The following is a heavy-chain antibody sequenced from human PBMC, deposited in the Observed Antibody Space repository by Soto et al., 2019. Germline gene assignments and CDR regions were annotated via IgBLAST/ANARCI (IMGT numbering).Heavy chain of an antibody. J-gene: IGHJ4*02. D-gene: IGHD1-1*01. Sequence: QVHLVQSGAEVKKPGASVKVSCKGSGYAFTTYGITWVRQAPGQGLEWMGWISAHNGNTNYAQRLQGRVTVTRDPSTSTAYMELRSLRSDDTAVYYCARGRYGDYWGQGALVPVSS. V-gene: IGHV1-18*01. CDR3: ARGRYGDY. CDR2: ISAHNGNT. CDR1: GYAFTTYG.